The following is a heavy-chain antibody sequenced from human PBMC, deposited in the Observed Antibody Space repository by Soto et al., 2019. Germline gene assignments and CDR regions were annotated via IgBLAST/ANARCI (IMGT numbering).Heavy chain of an antibody. CDR2: IFSNDEK. D-gene: IGHD4-17*01. Sequence: QVTLKESGPVLVKPTETLTLTCTVSGFSLSNARMGVSWIRQPPGKALEWLAHIFSNDEKSYSTSLKSRLTISKDTSKSQVVLTMTNMDPVDKATYDCARIRTTVTTHWDWYFDLWGRGTLVTVSS. J-gene: IGHJ2*01. V-gene: IGHV2-26*01. CDR1: GFSLSNARMG. CDR3: ARIRTTVTTHWDWYFDL.